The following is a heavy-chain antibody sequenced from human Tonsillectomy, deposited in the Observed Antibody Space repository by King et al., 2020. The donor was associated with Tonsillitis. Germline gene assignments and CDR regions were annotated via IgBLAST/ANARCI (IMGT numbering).Heavy chain of an antibody. V-gene: IGHV3-7*03. Sequence: VQLVESGGGLVQPGGSLRLSCAASGFTLANYWMSWVHQAPGKGLEWVANIKQDGNEMYYVDSVKGRFNISRDNAKNSLFLQMNSLRAEDTAVYYCAGGPTRSWRSGAYFQHWGQGTLVTVSP. CDR2: IKQDGNEM. CDR3: AGGPTRSWRSGAYFQH. J-gene: IGHJ1*01. CDR1: GFTLANYW. D-gene: IGHD6-13*01.